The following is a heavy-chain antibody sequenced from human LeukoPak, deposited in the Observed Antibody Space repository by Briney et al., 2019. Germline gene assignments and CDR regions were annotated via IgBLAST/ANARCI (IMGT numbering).Heavy chain of an antibody. J-gene: IGHJ6*03. CDR2: INHSGST. Sequence: SETLSLTCAVYGGSFSDYYWSWIRQSPGKGLEWIGEINHSGSTSYNPSLKSRLTISVDTSKNQFSLKLTSVTAADTAVYYCTRAASSGPLFTYHMDVWGKGTTVTVSS. CDR1: GGSFSDYY. D-gene: IGHD3-22*01. V-gene: IGHV4-34*01. CDR3: TRAASSGPLFTYHMDV.